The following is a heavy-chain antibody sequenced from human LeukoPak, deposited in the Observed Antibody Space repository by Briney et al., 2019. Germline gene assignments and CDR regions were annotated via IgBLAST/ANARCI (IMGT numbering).Heavy chain of an antibody. CDR1: GFTFSSYS. CDR2: ISGSGGST. D-gene: IGHD6-6*01. CDR3: AKEETYSSSSPFDY. J-gene: IGHJ4*02. V-gene: IGHV3-23*01. Sequence: GGSLRLSCAASGFTFSSYSVSWVRQAPGKGLEWVSAISGSGGSTYYADSVKGRFTISRDNSKNTLYLQMNSLRAEDTAVYYCAKEETYSSSSPFDYWGQGTLVTVSS.